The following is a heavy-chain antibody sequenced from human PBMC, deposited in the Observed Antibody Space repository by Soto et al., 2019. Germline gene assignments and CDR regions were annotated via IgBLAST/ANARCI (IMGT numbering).Heavy chain of an antibody. CDR2: ISSSSSTI. Sequence: EVQLVESGGGLVQPGGSLRLSCAASGFTFSSYSMNWVRQAPGKGLEWVSYISSSSSTIYYADSVKGRFTISRDNAKNSLYLQMNSLRDEDTAVYYCARTVKSAHCSSTSCYLRPYWYFVSGAVAPWSLSPQ. V-gene: IGHV3-48*02. J-gene: IGHJ2*01. CDR1: GFTFSSYS. D-gene: IGHD2-2*01. CDR3: ARTVKSAHCSSTSCYLRPYWYFVS.